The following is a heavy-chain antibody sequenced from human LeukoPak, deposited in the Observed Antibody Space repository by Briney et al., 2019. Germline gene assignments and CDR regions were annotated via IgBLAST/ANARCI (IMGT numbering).Heavy chain of an antibody. CDR2: ISYDGKNQ. CDR1: GFIFSNYG. D-gene: IGHD1-14*01. CDR3: ARNVVPTLITPVS. V-gene: IGHV3-30*03. Sequence: GGSLRLSCVASGFIFSNYGVHWVRQAPGKGLEWVAVISYDGKNQYYADSVKGRFTISRDNSKNTLYLQINSLRPEDAAIYYCARNVVPTLITPVSWGQGTLVTVSS. J-gene: IGHJ5*02.